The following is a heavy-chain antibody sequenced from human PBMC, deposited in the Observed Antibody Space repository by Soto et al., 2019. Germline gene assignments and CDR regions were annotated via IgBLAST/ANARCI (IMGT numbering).Heavy chain of an antibody. CDR3: AKGTHYYDRSGYYFGY. CDR2: ISGSGGST. D-gene: IGHD3-22*01. CDR1: GFTFSSYA. Sequence: GGSLRLSCAASGFTFSSYAMSWVRQAPGKGLEWVSAISGSGGSTYYADSVKGRFTISRDNSKNTLYLQMNSLRAEDTAVYYCAKGTHYYDRSGYYFGYWGQGTLVPVSS. V-gene: IGHV3-23*01. J-gene: IGHJ4*02.